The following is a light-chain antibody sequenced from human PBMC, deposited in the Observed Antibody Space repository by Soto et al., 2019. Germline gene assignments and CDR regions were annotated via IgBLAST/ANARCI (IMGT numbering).Light chain of an antibody. Sequence: DIQMTQSPSSLSASVGDRVIITCRASQNIRTYLNWYQQKLGKAPKLLISGASSLRGGVPSRFSRRGSGNDFTLTIRSLQPEDFANYHCHQSHSTPPITLGQGTRLDIK. J-gene: IGKJ5*01. V-gene: IGKV1-39*01. CDR2: GAS. CDR1: QNIRTY. CDR3: HQSHSTPPIT.